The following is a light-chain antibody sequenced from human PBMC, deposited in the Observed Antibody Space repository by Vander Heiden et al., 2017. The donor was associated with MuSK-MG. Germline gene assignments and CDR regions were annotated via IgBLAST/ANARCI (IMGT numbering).Light chain of an antibody. V-gene: IGLV1-40*01. CDR1: SSNTGAGYH. J-gene: IGLJ2*01. Sequence: QSVLTQPPSVSGAPGQRVTISCTGRSSNTGAGYHVHWYQQLPGTAPKLLIYDNSNRPSGVPDRFSASKSGTSASLAITGLRAEDEADYYCQSYDSTLTGSHVVFGGGTKLTVL. CDR3: QSYDSTLTGSHVV. CDR2: DNS.